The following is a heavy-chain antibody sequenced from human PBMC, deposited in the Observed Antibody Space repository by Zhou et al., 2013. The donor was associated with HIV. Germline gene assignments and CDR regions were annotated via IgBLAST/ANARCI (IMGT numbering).Heavy chain of an antibody. CDR1: GYTFTSYA. J-gene: IGHJ6*03. D-gene: IGHD1-20*01. CDR3: ARAITARHYYMDV. Sequence: QPHLVQSGPEVKKPGASVKVSCKASGYTFTSYAISWVRQAPGQGLEWMGWIRVYSGNTDYAQKFQGRVTLTTDTATNTAYMELKSLTSDDTATYYCARAITARHYYMDVWGKGTTVTVSS. CDR2: IRVYSGNT. V-gene: IGHV1-18*01.